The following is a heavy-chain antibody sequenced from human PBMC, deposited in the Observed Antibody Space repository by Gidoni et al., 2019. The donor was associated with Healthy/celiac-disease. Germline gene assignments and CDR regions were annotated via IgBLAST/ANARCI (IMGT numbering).Heavy chain of an antibody. CDR3: ARRESPTASVVIHAFDI. V-gene: IGHV4-39*01. CDR2: IYYSGRT. CDR1: GGSISSRSYY. D-gene: IGHD2-21*01. Sequence: QLQLQESGPGLGKPSETLSLTCTVSGGSISSRSYYWGWIRQPRGKGLEWIGSIYYSGRTYYNPSLKSRVTISVDTSKNQFSLKLSSVTAADTAVYYCARRESPTASVVIHAFDIWGQGTMVTVSS. J-gene: IGHJ3*02.